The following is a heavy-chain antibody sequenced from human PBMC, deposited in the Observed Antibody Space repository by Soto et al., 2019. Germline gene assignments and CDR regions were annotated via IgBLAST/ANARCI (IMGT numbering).Heavy chain of an antibody. V-gene: IGHV3-23*01. CDR1: GFTFGNYG. J-gene: IGHJ3*01. CDR2: ISGGGGST. Sequence: QLLESGGGLVQPGGSLRLSCAASGFTFGNYGINWVRQAPGKGLQWVAGISGGGGSTYYGDSVKGRFTVSRGPSKKTVFLEMNSLRAEDTAVYYCAKGFIVVVTVLRPDDAFDVWGQGTLVSVSS. D-gene: IGHD2-21*02. CDR3: AKGFIVVVTVLRPDDAFDV.